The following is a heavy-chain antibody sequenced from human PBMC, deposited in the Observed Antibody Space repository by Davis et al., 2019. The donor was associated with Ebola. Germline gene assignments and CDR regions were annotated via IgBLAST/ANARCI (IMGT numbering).Heavy chain of an antibody. CDR3: VKGDIVVVPAAIPDYYYYYGMDV. CDR2: IWYDGSNK. Sequence: GESLKISCAASGFTFSSYGMHWVRQAPGKGLERVAVIWYDGSNKYYADSVKGRFTISRDNSKNTLYLQMNSLRAEDTAVYYCVKGDIVVVPAAIPDYYYYYGMDVWGQGTTVTVSS. CDR1: GFTFSSYG. J-gene: IGHJ6*02. D-gene: IGHD2-2*02. V-gene: IGHV3-33*06.